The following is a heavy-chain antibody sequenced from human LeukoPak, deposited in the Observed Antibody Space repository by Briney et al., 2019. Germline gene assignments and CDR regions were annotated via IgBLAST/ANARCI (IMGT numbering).Heavy chain of an antibody. Sequence: ASVKVSCKASGYTFTSYGISWVRQAPGQRLEWMGWISAYNGNTNYAQKLQGRVTMTTDTSTSTAYMELRSLRSDDTAVYYCARGQRGYSYGIYDYWGQGTLVTVSS. CDR1: GYTFTSYG. V-gene: IGHV1-18*01. CDR3: ARGQRGYSYGIYDY. CDR2: ISAYNGNT. J-gene: IGHJ4*02. D-gene: IGHD5-18*01.